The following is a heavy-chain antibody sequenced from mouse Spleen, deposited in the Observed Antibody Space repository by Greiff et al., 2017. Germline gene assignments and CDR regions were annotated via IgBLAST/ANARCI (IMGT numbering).Heavy chain of an antibody. CDR3: ARHEDGLSTMITTGYAMDY. Sequence: QVQLKQSGAELVKPGASVKLSCKASGYTFTEYTIHWVKQRSGQGLEWIGWFYPGSGSIKYNEKFKDKATLTADKSSSTVYMELSRLTSEDSAVYFCARHEDGLSTMITTGYAMDYWGQGTSVTVSS. J-gene: IGHJ4*01. CDR1: GYTFTEYT. CDR2: FYPGSGSI. V-gene: IGHV1-62-2*01. D-gene: IGHD2-4*01.